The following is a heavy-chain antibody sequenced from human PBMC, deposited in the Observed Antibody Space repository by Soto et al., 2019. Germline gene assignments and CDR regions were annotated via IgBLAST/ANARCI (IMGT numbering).Heavy chain of an antibody. D-gene: IGHD1-7*01. CDR3: ASRDSGTSVDY. CDR1: GGSFTSNNW. J-gene: IGHJ4*02. CDR2: IYRTGST. Sequence: PSETLSLTCAVSGGSFTSNNWWTWVRQPPGQGLEWIGEIYRTGSTNYNPSLKSRATISPDKSENQFSFKVTSLTAADTAVYYCASRDSGTSVDYWGQGTLVTVSS. V-gene: IGHV4-4*02.